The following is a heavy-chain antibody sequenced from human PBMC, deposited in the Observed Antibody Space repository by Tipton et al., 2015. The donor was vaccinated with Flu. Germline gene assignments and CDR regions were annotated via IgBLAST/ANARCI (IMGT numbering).Heavy chain of an antibody. CDR3: ARGLAVAGTGY. CDR1: GYSFTNYA. V-gene: IGHV1-8*02. Sequence: QLVQSGGEVEKPGASVQVSCKASGYSFTNYAISWVRQAPGQGLEWVGWMSPTSGNTGYAQKFQDRVTMTRNTSISTAYMELRSLRSEDTAVYYCARGLAVAGTGYWGQGTLVTVSS. D-gene: IGHD6-19*01. J-gene: IGHJ4*02. CDR2: MSPTSGNT.